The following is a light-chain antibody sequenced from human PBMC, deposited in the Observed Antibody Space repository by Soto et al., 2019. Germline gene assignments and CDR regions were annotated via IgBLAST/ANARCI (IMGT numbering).Light chain of an antibody. CDR1: QSVSSSSY. Sequence: EIGLTQSQGTLSLSPGERATLSCRARQSVSSSSYLAWYQQKPGQAPRLLIYGASSRATGIPDRFSGSGSATDFTLTISRLEPEDFAVYYCRQYGSSPSYTFGQGTKLEIK. CDR3: RQYGSSPSYT. V-gene: IGKV3-20*01. CDR2: GAS. J-gene: IGKJ2*01.